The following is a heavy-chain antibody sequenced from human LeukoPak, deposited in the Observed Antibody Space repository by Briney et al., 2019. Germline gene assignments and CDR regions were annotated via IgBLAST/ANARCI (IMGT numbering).Heavy chain of an antibody. J-gene: IGHJ5*02. CDR1: GYTFTSYD. D-gene: IGHD6-13*01. V-gene: IGHV1-8*01. Sequence: GASVKVSCKASGYTFTSYDINWVRQATGQGLEWMGWMNPNSGNTGYAQKFQGRVTMTRNTSISTAYMELSSLRSAAPAVYYCARGGRSSSWSNWFDPWGQGTLVTVSS. CDR3: ARGGRSSSWSNWFDP. CDR2: MNPNSGNT.